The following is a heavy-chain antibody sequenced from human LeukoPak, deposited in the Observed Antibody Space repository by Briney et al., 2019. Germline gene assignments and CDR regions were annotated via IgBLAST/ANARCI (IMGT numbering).Heavy chain of an antibody. V-gene: IGHV3-9*01. J-gene: IGHJ6*02. Sequence: GGSLRLSCAASGFTFDDYAMHWVRQAPGKGLEWVSGISWNSGSIGYADSVKGRFTISRDNAKNSLYLQMNSLRAEDTALYYCAKAASSSWPSYQYGMDVWGQGTTVTVSS. CDR1: GFTFDDYA. CDR2: ISWNSGSI. D-gene: IGHD6-13*01. CDR3: AKAASSSWPSYQYGMDV.